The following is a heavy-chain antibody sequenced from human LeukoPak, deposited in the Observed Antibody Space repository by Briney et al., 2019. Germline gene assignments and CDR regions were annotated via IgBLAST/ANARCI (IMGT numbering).Heavy chain of an antibody. CDR3: AREGGPSAIRYFFFYLGV. V-gene: IGHV1-2*02. CDR2: INAYSGGT. Sequence: ASVKVSCEASGYTFSAYYINWVRQAPGQGLEWMGCINAYSGGTNFAENVQDRFTLTWDTSSSTVKMELTRLTSDDTAVYYCAREGGPSAIRYFFFYLGVWGKGTTVTVSS. CDR1: GYTFSAYY. J-gene: IGHJ6*03. D-gene: IGHD1-26*01.